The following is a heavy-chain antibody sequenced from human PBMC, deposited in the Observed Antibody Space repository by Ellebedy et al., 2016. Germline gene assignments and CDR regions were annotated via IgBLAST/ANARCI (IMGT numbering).Heavy chain of an antibody. CDR2: ISRGREA. CDR1: GFSLRAYG. V-gene: IGHV3-21*06. D-gene: IGHD2-8*01. Sequence: GGSLRLXXAVSGFSLRAYGMQWVRQRPGKGLEWVATISRGREAYYADPFKGRFIISRDNDMNLVYLQLNSLRAEDSAVYYCSRDGSEWSRDYWGQGTLVTVSS. CDR3: SRDGSEWSRDY. J-gene: IGHJ4*02.